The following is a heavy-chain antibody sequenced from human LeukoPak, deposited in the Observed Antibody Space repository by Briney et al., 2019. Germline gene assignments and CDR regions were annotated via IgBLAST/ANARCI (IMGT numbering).Heavy chain of an antibody. J-gene: IGHJ4*02. D-gene: IGHD3-10*01. CDR1: GFTFRNYG. CDR3: AKESGFGELFDY. Sequence: GGSLRLSCAASGFTFRNYGMHWVRQAPGKGLEWVAVISYDGNNKYYADSVKGRFTISRDNSKNTVYLQTNSLRAEDTAVYYCAKESGFGELFDYWGQGTLVTVSS. V-gene: IGHV3-30*18. CDR2: ISYDGNNK.